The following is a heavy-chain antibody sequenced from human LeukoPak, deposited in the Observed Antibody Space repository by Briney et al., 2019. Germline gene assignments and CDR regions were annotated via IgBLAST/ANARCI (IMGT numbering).Heavy chain of an antibody. V-gene: IGHV1-18*01. J-gene: IGHJ4*02. CDR3: ARRYCRGGSCGTADY. CDR1: GYTFTNYG. D-gene: IGHD2-15*01. Sequence: ASVTVSCTASGYTFTNYGINWVRQAPGQGLEWMGWISTYNGNTNYAQNLQRRVTITTDKSTSTAYMELRSLKSDDTAVYYCARRYCRGGSCGTADYWGQGTLVTVSS. CDR2: ISTYNGNT.